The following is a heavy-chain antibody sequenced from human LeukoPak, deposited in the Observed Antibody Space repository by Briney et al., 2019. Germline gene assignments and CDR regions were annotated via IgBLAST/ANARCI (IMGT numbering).Heavy chain of an antibody. D-gene: IGHD3-3*01. CDR1: GGSISSSSYY. V-gene: IGHV4-39*07. CDR3: AIMTYYDFWSGYSGGGAFDI. J-gene: IGHJ3*02. Sequence: KPSETLSLTCTVSGGSISSSSYYWGWIRQPPGKGLEWIGSIYYSGSTYYNPSLKSRVTISVDTSKNQFSLKLSSVTAADTAAYYCAIMTYYDFWSGYSGGGAFDIWGQGTMVTVSS. CDR2: IYYSGST.